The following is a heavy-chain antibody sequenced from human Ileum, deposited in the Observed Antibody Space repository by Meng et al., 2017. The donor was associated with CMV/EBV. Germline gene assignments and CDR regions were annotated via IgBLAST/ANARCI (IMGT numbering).Heavy chain of an antibody. CDR2: RHKNGND. CDR1: GDSISSDNYH. Sequence: QVQQQESGPVLVTPSQTLSLTCSFSGDSISSDNYHWSWIRQPAGKGLEWIGQRHKNGNDNYNASLKSRVTISIDTSKNQFSLTLTSVTAADTAVYYCAIYYGGVGGRGYWAQGTLVTVSS. J-gene: IGHJ4*02. V-gene: IGHV4-61*02. CDR3: AIYYGGVGGRGY. D-gene: IGHD2-21*01.